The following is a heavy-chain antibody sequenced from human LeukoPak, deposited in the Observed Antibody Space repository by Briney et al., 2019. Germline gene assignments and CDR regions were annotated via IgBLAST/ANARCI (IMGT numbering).Heavy chain of an antibody. CDR2: ISTSSSYI. V-gene: IGHV3-21*01. CDR1: GFTFSRNS. J-gene: IGHJ1*01. Sequence: PGGSLRLSCAASGFTFSRNSMNWVPQAPGKGLEWVSSISTSSSYIDYADSVKGRFTISRDNAKNSLYLQMTSLRAEDTAVYYCARDLRGYPYWGQGTLVTVSS. CDR3: ARDLRGYPY. D-gene: IGHD3-22*01.